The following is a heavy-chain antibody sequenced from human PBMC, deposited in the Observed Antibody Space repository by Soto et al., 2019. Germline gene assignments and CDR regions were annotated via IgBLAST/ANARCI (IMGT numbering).Heavy chain of an antibody. V-gene: IGHV3-30*18. CDR1: GFTFSSYG. Sequence: GGSLRLSCAASGFTFSSYGMHWVRQAPGKGLEWVAVISYDGSNKYYADSVKGRFTISRDNSKNTLYLQMNSLRAEDTAVYYCAKRRVGYYDFWSGYDYYYYYGMDVWGQGTTVTVSS. CDR3: AKRRVGYYDFWSGYDYYYYYGMDV. J-gene: IGHJ6*02. D-gene: IGHD3-3*01. CDR2: ISYDGSNK.